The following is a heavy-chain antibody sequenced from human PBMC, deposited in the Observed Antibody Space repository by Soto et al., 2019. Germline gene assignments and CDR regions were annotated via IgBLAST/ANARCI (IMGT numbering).Heavy chain of an antibody. CDR3: AKDLQSYGDYDYYCYGMDV. D-gene: IGHD4-17*01. CDR1: GFTFSTYG. CDR2: ISYVGTNQ. V-gene: IGHV3-30*18. J-gene: IGHJ6*02. Sequence: QVQLVESGGGEVQPGRSLTISCAASGFTFSTYGMHWVRQTPGKGLEWVSVISYVGTNQFYSDSVKVRFTISRDNFKNTLTLQMNSLRADDTAVYSCAKDLQSYGDYDYYCYGMDVWGLGTRVTVSS.